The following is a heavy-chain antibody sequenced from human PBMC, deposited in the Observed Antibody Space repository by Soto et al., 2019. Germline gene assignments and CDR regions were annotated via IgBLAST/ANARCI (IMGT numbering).Heavy chain of an antibody. J-gene: IGHJ4*02. Sequence: PSETLSLTCSVSRGSMPNDHYYWGWVRQRPGKGLEWIGHIFHSGRTYYNPSLKSRLSIGVDTSINRFSLNLNSLTAADTAVYYCARWVEVSLDYFDSWGPG. CDR1: RGSMPNDHYY. CDR2: IFHSGRT. CDR3: ARWVEVSLDYFDS. V-gene: IGHV4-31*03. D-gene: IGHD1-1*01.